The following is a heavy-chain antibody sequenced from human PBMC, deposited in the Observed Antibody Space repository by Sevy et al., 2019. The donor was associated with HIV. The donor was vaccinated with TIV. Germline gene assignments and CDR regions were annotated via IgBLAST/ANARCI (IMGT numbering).Heavy chain of an antibody. CDR3: TRQDIVVVPAAHYYYGMDV. J-gene: IGHJ6*02. Sequence: GGSLRLSCAASGFTFSGSAMHWVRQASRKGLEWVGRIRSKANSYATAYAASVKGRFTISRDDSKNTAYLQMNSLKTEDTAVYYCTRQDIVVVPAAHYYYGMDVWGQGTTVTVSS. CDR1: GFTFSGSA. D-gene: IGHD2-2*01. CDR2: IRSKANSYAT. V-gene: IGHV3-73*01.